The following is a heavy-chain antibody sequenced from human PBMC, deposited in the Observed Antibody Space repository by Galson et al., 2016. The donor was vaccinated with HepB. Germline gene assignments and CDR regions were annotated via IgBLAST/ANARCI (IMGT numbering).Heavy chain of an antibody. CDR2: TYWDDDK. CDR1: GFSLTTSGVG. D-gene: IGHD7-27*01. J-gene: IGHJ3*02. Sequence: PALVKPTQTLTLTCTFSGFSLTTSGVGVAWIRQPPGKALEWLALTYWDDDKRYSPSLESRLTINKDTSKNQVVLILTNMDPVDTATYYCAHSDWGSNAFDIWGQGTMVTVSS. V-gene: IGHV2-5*02. CDR3: AHSDWGSNAFDI.